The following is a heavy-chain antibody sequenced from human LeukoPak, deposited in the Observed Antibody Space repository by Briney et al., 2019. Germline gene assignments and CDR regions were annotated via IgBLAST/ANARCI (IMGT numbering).Heavy chain of an antibody. CDR3: ARDPNGDYIGAFDN. Sequence: GGSLRLSCAASGFIFREYAMTWVRQAPGKGLEWVSSITASDYITYADSVKGRFTISRDNSKDTLYLQMDSLRGDDTALYHCARDPNGDYIGAFDNWGQGTMVTVSS. J-gene: IGHJ3*02. V-gene: IGHV3-23*01. D-gene: IGHD4-17*01. CDR2: ITASDYIT. CDR1: GFIFREYA.